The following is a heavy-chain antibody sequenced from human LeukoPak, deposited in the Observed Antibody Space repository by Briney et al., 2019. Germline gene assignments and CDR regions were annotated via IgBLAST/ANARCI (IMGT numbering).Heavy chain of an antibody. V-gene: IGHV3-53*01. D-gene: IGHD5-24*01. CDR1: GFTVSNNY. CDR2: IYSGGGA. J-gene: IGHJ4*02. Sequence: GGSLRLSCAASGFTVSNNYMSWVRQAPGKGLEWVSVIYSGGGAYYADSVKGRFTISRDNSKNTLYLQMNSLRAEDTAVYYCAKGNFRDGSDYWGQGTLVTVSS. CDR3: AKGNFRDGSDY.